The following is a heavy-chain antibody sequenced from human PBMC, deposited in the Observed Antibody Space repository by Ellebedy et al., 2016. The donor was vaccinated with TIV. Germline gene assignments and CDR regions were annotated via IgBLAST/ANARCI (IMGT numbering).Heavy chain of an antibody. CDR1: GYKFINYG. D-gene: IGHD5-18*01. CDR3: ARTRYSSSWPDF. CDR2: ISSHNGNS. J-gene: IGHJ4*02. Sequence: AASVKVSCKASGYKFINYGYTWVRQAPGQGLAWVGYISSHNGNSNYGKNFEGRVTMTTDRPTATVFMELGSLRSDDTAMYYCARTRYSSSWPDFWGQGTLVTVSS. V-gene: IGHV1-18*04.